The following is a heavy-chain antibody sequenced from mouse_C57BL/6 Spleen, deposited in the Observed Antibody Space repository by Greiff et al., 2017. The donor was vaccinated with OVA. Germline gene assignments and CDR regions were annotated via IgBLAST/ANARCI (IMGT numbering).Heavy chain of an antibody. CDR2: ISDGGSYT. Sequence: EVQGVESGGGLVKPGGSLKLSCAASGFTFSSYAMSWVRQTPEKRLEWVATISDGGSYTYYPDNVKGRFTISRDNAKNNLYLQMSHLKSEDTAMYYCARVDGSNWYFDVWGTGTTVTVSS. V-gene: IGHV5-4*01. J-gene: IGHJ1*03. D-gene: IGHD1-1*01. CDR1: GFTFSSYA. CDR3: ARVDGSNWYFDV.